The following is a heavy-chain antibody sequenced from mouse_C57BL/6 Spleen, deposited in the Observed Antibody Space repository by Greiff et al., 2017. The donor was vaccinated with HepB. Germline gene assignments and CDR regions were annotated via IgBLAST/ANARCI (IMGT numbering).Heavy chain of an antibody. V-gene: IGHV1-18*01. Sequence: EVQLQQSGPELVKPGASVKIPCKASGYTFTDYNMDWVEQSHGKSLEWIGDINPNNGGTIYNQKFKGKATLTVDKSSSTAYMELRSLTSEDTAVYYCARRDYYGSRLYFDGWGTGTTVTVSS. CDR1: GYTFTDYN. D-gene: IGHD1-1*01. CDR3: ARRDYYGSRLYFDG. CDR2: INPNNGGT. J-gene: IGHJ1*03.